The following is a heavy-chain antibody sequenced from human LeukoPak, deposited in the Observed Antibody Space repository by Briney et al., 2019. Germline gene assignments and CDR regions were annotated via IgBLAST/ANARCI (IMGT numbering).Heavy chain of an antibody. J-gene: IGHJ4*02. CDR3: GKSGGSIAAALTLFDY. V-gene: IGHV1-2*02. CDR1: GYTFIGYY. Sequence: ASVKVSCKASGYTFIGYYMHWVRQAPGQGLEWMGWINPNSGGTNYAQKLRGRVSMTRDTSISTAYMELRSLRSDDTAVYYCGKSGGSIAAALTLFDYWGQGTLVTVSS. CDR2: INPNSGGT. D-gene: IGHD6-13*01.